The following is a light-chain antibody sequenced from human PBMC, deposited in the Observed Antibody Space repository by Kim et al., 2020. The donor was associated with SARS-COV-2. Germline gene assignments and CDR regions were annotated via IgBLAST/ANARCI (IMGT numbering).Light chain of an antibody. CDR3: QSYDGRLTAFYV. CDR1: SSNIGAGYD. J-gene: IGLJ1*01. V-gene: IGLV1-40*01. CDR2: RNN. Sequence: QSVLAQPPSVSGAPGQTVTISCNGGSSNIGAGYDVHWYQQLPGTAPKLLIFRNNNWPSGVPDRFSGSKSGTSASLAITGLQTEDEANYYCQSYDGRLTAFYVFGSGTKVTVL.